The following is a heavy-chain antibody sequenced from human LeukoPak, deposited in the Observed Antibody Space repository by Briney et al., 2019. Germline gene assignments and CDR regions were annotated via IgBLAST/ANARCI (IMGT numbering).Heavy chain of an antibody. Sequence: GGSLRLSCAASGFTFSDYYMSWIRQAPGKGLEWVSYISSSGSTIYYADSVKGRFTISRDNAKNSLYLQMNSLRAEDTAVYYCAAERPLQPFDYWGQGVLVTVSS. D-gene: IGHD1-1*01. CDR3: AAERPLQPFDY. J-gene: IGHJ4*02. V-gene: IGHV3-11*01. CDR1: GFTFSDYY. CDR2: ISSSGSTI.